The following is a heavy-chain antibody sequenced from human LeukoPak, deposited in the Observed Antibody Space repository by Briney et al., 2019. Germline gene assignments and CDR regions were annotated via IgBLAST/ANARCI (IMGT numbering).Heavy chain of an antibody. V-gene: IGHV4-39*02. J-gene: IGHJ4*02. CDR1: GVSISSSNSY. D-gene: IGHD1-26*01. Sequence: PSETLSLTCTVSGVSISSSNSYWGWIRQPPGKGLERIGSIYYSGNTYYNASLKSQVSISIDTSKNRFSLKLTSVTAADTAVYSCARDKWELLNRYYFDYWGQGTLVTVSS. CDR2: IYYSGNT. CDR3: ARDKWELLNRYYFDY.